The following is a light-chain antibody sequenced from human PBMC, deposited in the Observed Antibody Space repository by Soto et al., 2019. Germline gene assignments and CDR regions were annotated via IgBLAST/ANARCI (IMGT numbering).Light chain of an antibody. CDR1: SSDIGGYDY. J-gene: IGLJ1*01. CDR3: SSYTGSSTLYV. CDR2: EVS. Sequence: QSVLTQPASVSGSPGQSITISCTGTSSDIGGYDYVSWYEQHPGKVPKLMIFEVSNRPSGVSYRFSGSESGNTASLTISGLQAEDEADYYCSSYTGSSTLYVFGTGTKVTVL. V-gene: IGLV2-14*01.